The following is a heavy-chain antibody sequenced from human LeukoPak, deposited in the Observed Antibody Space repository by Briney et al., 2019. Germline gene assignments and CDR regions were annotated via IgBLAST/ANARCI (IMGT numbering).Heavy chain of an antibody. V-gene: IGHV4-4*07. CDR1: GGSISTYN. CDR2: IYTSVST. Sequence: SETLSLTCTVSGGSISTYNWTWIRQPAGEGLEWIGRIYTSVSTNYNPSLKSRVTMSVDTSKNQFSLKLTSVTAADTAVYFCATEYYFAMDVWGQGTTVTVSS. CDR3: ATEYYFAMDV. J-gene: IGHJ6*02.